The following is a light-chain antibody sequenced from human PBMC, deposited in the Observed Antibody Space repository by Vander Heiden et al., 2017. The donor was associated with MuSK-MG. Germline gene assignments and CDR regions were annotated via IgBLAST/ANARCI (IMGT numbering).Light chain of an antibody. J-gene: IGKJ4*01. CDR3: RQSAITPLT. Sequence: DIQMTQSPSPLSASVGDRITITCRASQSISKFLNWYQQKPGKAPKLLIYAASSLQSGVPSKFSGSGSGTDFTLTISSLQPEDSATYYGRQSAITPLTFGGGTKVEIK. V-gene: IGKV1-39*01. CDR2: AAS. CDR1: QSISKF.